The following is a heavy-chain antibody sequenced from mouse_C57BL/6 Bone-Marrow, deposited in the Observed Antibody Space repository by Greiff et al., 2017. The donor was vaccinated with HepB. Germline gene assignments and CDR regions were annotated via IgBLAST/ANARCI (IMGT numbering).Heavy chain of an antibody. CDR2: IWRGGST. CDR1: GFSLTSYG. J-gene: IGHJ1*03. D-gene: IGHD2-5*01. V-gene: IGHV2-5*01. CDR3: AKKGYSNYWYFDV. Sequence: VQLQQSGPGLVQPSQSLSITCTVSGFSLTSYGVHWVRQSPGKGLEWLGVIWRGGSTDYNAAFMSRLSITKDNSTSQVFFKMNSLQADDTAIYYCAKKGYSNYWYFDVWGTGTTVTVSS.